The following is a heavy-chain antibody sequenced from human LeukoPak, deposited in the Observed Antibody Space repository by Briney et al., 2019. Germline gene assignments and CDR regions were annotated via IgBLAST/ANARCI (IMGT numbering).Heavy chain of an antibody. CDR1: GFIFSSYW. Sequence: GWSLRLSCAASGFIFSSYWMHWVRQAPGQGLVWVSRINSDGSSTSYADSVKGRFTISRDNSKNTLYLQMNSLRAEDTAVYYCAKDYSKTSYYGSGTYYRPNWFDPWGQGTLVTVSS. D-gene: IGHD3-10*01. CDR2: INSDGSST. V-gene: IGHV3-74*01. CDR3: AKDYSKTSYYGSGTYYRPNWFDP. J-gene: IGHJ5*02.